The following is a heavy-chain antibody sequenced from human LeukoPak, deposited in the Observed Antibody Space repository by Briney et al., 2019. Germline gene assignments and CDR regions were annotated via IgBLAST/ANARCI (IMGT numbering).Heavy chain of an antibody. CDR3: ARPDYFGSGSYYNQYYFDC. CDR2: INPNSGGT. J-gene: IGHJ4*02. Sequence: ASVKVSCKASGYTFTGYYMHWVRQAPGQGLEWMGRINPNSGGTDYAHKFQGRVTMTRDTSISTAYMELSRLTSDDTAVYYCARPDYFGSGSYYNQYYFDCWGQGTLVTVSS. V-gene: IGHV1-2*06. CDR1: GYTFTGYY. D-gene: IGHD3-10*01.